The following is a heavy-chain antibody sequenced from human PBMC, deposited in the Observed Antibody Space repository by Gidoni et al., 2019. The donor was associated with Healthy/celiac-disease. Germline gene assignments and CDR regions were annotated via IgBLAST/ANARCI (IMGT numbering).Heavy chain of an antibody. D-gene: IGHD1-26*01. V-gene: IGHV3-33*01. Sequence: QVQLVESGGGVVQPGRSLRLSCAASGFTFSSYGMPWVRQAPGKGLEWVAVIWYDGSNKYYADSVKGRFTISRDNSKNTLYLQMNSLRAEDTAVYYCARGQGGGGSYATPYFDYWGQGTLVTVSS. CDR2: IWYDGSNK. CDR1: GFTFSSYG. J-gene: IGHJ4*02. CDR3: ARGQGGGGSYATPYFDY.